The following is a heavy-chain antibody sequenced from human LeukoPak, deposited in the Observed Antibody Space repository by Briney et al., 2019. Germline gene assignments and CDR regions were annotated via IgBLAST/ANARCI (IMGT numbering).Heavy chain of an antibody. Sequence: SETVSLTCAVYGGSFSGAYSSWISHPPGKWLEWIGVINHRGSNTKKPPLKSRATISVDTSKNQFSLKLNSVTAADTAVYYCARESLGPPYYFDFWGQGTLVTISS. D-gene: IGHD6-19*01. CDR2: INHRGSN. CDR3: ARESLGPPYYFDF. CDR1: GGSFSGAY. J-gene: IGHJ4*02. V-gene: IGHV4-34*04.